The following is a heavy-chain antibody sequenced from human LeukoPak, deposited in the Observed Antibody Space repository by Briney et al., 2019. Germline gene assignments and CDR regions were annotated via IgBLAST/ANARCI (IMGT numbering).Heavy chain of an antibody. Sequence: GGSPRLSCAASGFTFSSYAMHWVRQAPGKGLEWVAVISYDGSNKYYADSVKGRFTISRDNSKNTLYLQMNSLRAEDTAVYYCARYCSGGSCYDYWSQGTLVTVSS. CDR2: ISYDGSNK. J-gene: IGHJ4*03. V-gene: IGHV3-30-3*01. D-gene: IGHD2-15*01. CDR1: GFTFSSYA. CDR3: ARYCSGGSCYDY.